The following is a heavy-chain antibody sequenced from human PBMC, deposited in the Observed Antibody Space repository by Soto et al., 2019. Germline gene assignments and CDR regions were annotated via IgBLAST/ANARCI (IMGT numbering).Heavy chain of an antibody. CDR2: SSGYNGDT. V-gene: IGHV1-18*01. CDR1: GYTFTRYG. CDR3: AKNGQPPYYYYGMDV. Sequence: QGQLVQSGAEVKKPGASVKVSCKASGYTFTRYGISWVRQAPGQGLEWMGWSSGYNGDTNYAQKSQGRVTMTLDTSTTTAYLELRSLTSDDRAVYYCAKNGQPPYYYYGMDVWGQGTTVTVSS. J-gene: IGHJ6*02. D-gene: IGHD2-8*01.